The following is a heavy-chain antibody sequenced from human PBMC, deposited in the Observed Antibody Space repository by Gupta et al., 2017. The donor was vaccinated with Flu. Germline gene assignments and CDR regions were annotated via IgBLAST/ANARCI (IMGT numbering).Heavy chain of an antibody. J-gene: IGHJ4*02. D-gene: IGHD2/OR15-2a*01. V-gene: IGHV3-53*04. Sequence: GGLVQPGGSLRLSCAASGFTVSKNYMSWVRQAPGKGLDWVSVIYADGRTYNADSVKGRFTISRHTSENTLNLQMNSLRAEDTAVYYCVTCTFNSYYFGYWGQGTLVVVSS. CDR1: GFTVSKNY. CDR3: VTCTFNSYYFGY. CDR2: IYADGRT.